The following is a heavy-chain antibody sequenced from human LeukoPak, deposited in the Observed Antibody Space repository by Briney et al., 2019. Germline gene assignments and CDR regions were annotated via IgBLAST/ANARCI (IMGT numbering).Heavy chain of an antibody. J-gene: IGHJ4*02. V-gene: IGHV3-33*06. CDR2: IRRDGSHK. CDR1: GFAFNDFA. Sequence: GRSLTLSCAASGFAFNDFAMYWVRQAPGKGLDWVALIRRDGSHKYYAHSIKGRFTISRDNSKNTLYLQMSSLRAEDTAVYYCAKSSIIFEAGRLGSIDFWGQGTLVTVSS. D-gene: IGHD1-26*01. CDR3: AKSSIIFEAGRLGSIDF.